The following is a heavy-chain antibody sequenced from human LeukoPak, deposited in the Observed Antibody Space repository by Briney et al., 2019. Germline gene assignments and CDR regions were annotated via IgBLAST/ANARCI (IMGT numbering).Heavy chain of an antibody. J-gene: IGHJ3*02. D-gene: IGHD3-3*01. CDR3: ASLYDFWSGYEPGAHDVFDI. CDR2: IYYSGST. CDR1: GGSISSSSYY. V-gene: IGHV4-39*01. Sequence: NASETLSLTCTVSGGSISSSSYYWGWIRQPPGKGLEWIGSIYYSGSTYYNPSLKSRVTISVDTSKNQFSLKLSSVTAADTAVYYCASLYDFWSGYEPGAHDVFDIWGQGTMVTVSS.